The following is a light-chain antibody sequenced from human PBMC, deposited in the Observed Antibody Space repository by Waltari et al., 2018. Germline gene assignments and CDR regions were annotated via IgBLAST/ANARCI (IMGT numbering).Light chain of an antibody. Sequence: QSALTQPPSASGSPGQAVTISRPGTSSDVGVYNYVSWHPQHPAKAPKVRFYEVKKRPTGVPDRFSGSKSGNTASLTVSGVQAEDEADYYCSSYGGSNNLVFGGGTKLTVL. CDR1: SSDVGVYNY. J-gene: IGLJ3*02. V-gene: IGLV2-8*01. CDR2: EVK. CDR3: SSYGGSNNLV.